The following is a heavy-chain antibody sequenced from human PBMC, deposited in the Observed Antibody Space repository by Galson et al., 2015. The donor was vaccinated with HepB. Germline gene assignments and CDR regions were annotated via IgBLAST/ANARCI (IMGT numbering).Heavy chain of an antibody. CDR3: ARDSDRGYSYGNDAFDI. CDR2: ISAYNGNT. Sequence: SVKVSCKASGYTFTSYGISWVRQARGQGLEWVGWISAYNGNTNYAQKLQGRVTMTTDTSTSTAYMDLRSLRSDDTAVYYCARDSDRGYSYGNDAFDIWGQGTMVTVSS. V-gene: IGHV1-18*04. CDR1: GYTFTSYG. D-gene: IGHD5-18*01. J-gene: IGHJ3*02.